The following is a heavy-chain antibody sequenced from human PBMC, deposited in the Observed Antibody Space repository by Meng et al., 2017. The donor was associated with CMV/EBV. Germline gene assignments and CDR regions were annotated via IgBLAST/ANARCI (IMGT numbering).Heavy chain of an antibody. CDR3: ARVGRTSCYDY. Sequence: QVQLRGAGPGLVKPSQTLSLTCTVSGGSISSGDYYWSWTRQPPGKGLEWIGYIYYSGSTYYNPSLKSRVPRSVDTSKNQFSLKLSSVTAADTAVYYCARVGRTSCYDYWGQGTLVTVSS. J-gene: IGHJ4*02. CDR1: GGSISSGDYY. V-gene: IGHV4-30-4*08. D-gene: IGHD2-2*01. CDR2: IYYSGST.